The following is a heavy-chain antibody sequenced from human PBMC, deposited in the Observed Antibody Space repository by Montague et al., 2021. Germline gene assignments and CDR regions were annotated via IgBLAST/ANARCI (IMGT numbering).Heavy chain of an antibody. CDR3: ARDVYSSGWSGYGMDV. D-gene: IGHD6-19*01. V-gene: IGHV4-59*01. J-gene: IGHJ6*02. CDR2: IYNSGRT. Sequence: SETLSLTCTVSGGSISSYYWSWTRQPPGKGLEWIGYIYNSGRTNXNPSLKSRVTISVDTSKNQFSLRLSSVTAADTAVYYCARDVYSSGWSGYGMDVWGQGTTVTVSS. CDR1: GGSISSYY.